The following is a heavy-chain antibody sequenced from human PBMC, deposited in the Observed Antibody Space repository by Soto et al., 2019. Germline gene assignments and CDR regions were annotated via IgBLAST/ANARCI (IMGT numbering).Heavy chain of an antibody. V-gene: IGHV1-18*04. J-gene: IGHJ5*02. CDR1: ASTFTGYT. D-gene: IGHD4-17*01. Sequence: QVHLVQSGTEVKEPGASVKVSCKASASTFTGYTINWVRQAPGQGLEWMGWISTFNGNTKYAGNFEGRVTMTTNTATTTAYMELTRLTWADTAVYCCARGTVTSGRGFGPWGQGTLVSVSS. CDR3: ARGTVTSGRGFGP. CDR2: ISTFNGNT.